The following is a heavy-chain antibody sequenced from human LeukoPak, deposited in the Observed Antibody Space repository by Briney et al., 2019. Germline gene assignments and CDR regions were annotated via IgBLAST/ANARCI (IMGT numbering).Heavy chain of an antibody. D-gene: IGHD1-1*01. V-gene: IGHV4-4*02. CDR2: IYHSGST. CDR1: GGSISSSNW. CDR3: ARDKYTGDSYFAY. J-gene: IGHJ4*02. Sequence: PSETLSLTCAVSGGSISSSNWWSWVRQPPGKGLEWIGEIYHSGSTNYNPSLKSRVTISVDTSKNQFSLKLSSVTAEDTAVYYCARDKYTGDSYFAYWGQGIVVTVSS.